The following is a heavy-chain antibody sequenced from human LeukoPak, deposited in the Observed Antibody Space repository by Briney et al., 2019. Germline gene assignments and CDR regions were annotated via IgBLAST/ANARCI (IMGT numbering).Heavy chain of an antibody. V-gene: IGHV4-61*01. J-gene: IGHJ3*02. CDR1: GGSVSSGNDY. D-gene: IGHD3-22*01. Sequence: SETLSLTCSVSGGSVSSGNDYWRWIRQPPGKGLEWIVYICSSGSTDFNPSLKSRATISVDASKNQFSLKLSSVTAADTAVYYCARGVVNYDDTSPYYYVSDGFDIWGQGTVVTVSS. CDR2: ICSSGST. CDR3: ARGVVNYDDTSPYYYVSDGFDI.